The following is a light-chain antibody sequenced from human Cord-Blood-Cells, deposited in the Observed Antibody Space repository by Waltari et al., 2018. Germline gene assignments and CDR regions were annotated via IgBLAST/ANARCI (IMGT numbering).Light chain of an antibody. CDR2: AAS. J-gene: IGKJ1*01. CDR3: QQSYRTPPWT. Sequence: DIQMTQSPSSLSASVGDRVTITCRASQSISSYLNWYQQKPGKAPKLLIYAASSLQSGVPSRFRVSGSGTDFTLTISMLQPEDFATYYCQQSYRTPPWTFGQGTKVESK. CDR1: QSISSY. V-gene: IGKV1-39*01.